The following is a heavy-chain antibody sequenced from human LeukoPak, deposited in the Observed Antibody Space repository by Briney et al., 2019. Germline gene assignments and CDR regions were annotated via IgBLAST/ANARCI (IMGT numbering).Heavy chain of an antibody. D-gene: IGHD4/OR15-4a*01. CDR2: TSGSGDST. V-gene: IGHV3-23*01. CDR1: GFTIGTHA. Sequence: GGSLRLSCAASGFTIGTHAMSWVRQAPGKGLEWVSVTSGSGDSTYYADSVKGRFTISRDNSKNTLYLQMNSLRAEDTAVYYCAIGLSLWGQGTLVTVSS. J-gene: IGHJ4*02. CDR3: AIGLSL.